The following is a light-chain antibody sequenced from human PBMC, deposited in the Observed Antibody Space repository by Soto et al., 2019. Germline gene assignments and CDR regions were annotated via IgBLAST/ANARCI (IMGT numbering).Light chain of an antibody. CDR1: SSDVGGYNY. V-gene: IGLV2-14*01. CDR2: EVS. J-gene: IGLJ1*01. CDR3: SSLSTATTPIV. Sequence: QSALTQPASVSGSPGQSITVSCTGTSSDVGGYNYVSWYQQHPGKAPKLVIYEVSDRPSGVSNRFSGSKSGNTASLTISGLQAEDEGYYYCSSLSTATTPIVFGTGTKLTVL.